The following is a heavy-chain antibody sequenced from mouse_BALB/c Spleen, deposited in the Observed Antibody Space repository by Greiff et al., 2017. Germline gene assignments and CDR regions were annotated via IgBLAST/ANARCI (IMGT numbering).Heavy chain of an antibody. V-gene: IGHV1-31*01. Sequence: EVKLQESGPELVKPGASVKISCKASGYSFTGYYMHWVKQSHVKSLEWIGRINPYNGATSYNQNFKDKASLTVDKSSSTAYMELHSLTSEDSAVYYCARAGYYGSSFRSFDVWGAGTTVTVSS. J-gene: IGHJ1*01. CDR2: INPYNGAT. CDR3: ARAGYYGSSFRSFDV. CDR1: GYSFTGYY. D-gene: IGHD1-1*01.